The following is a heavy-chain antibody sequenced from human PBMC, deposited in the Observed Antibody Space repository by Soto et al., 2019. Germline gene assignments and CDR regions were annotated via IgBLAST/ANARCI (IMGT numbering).Heavy chain of an antibody. CDR2: ISSSSSYI. Sequence: GGSLRLSCAASGFTFSSYSMNWVRQAPGKGLEWVSSISSSSSYIYYADSVKGRFTISRDNAKNSLYLQMNSLRAEDTAVYYCARDRALRGGYDHYMDVWGKGTTVTVSS. CDR3: ARDRALRGGYDHYMDV. CDR1: GFTFSSYS. J-gene: IGHJ6*03. D-gene: IGHD5-12*01. V-gene: IGHV3-21*01.